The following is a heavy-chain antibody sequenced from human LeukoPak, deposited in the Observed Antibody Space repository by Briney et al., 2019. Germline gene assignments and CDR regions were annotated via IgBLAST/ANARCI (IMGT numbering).Heavy chain of an antibody. CDR2: ISAYNGNT. V-gene: IGHV1-18*01. Sequence: GASVRVSCKASGYTFTSYGISWVRQAPGQGLEWMGWISAYNGNTNYAQKLQGRVTMTTDTSTSTAYMELRSLRSDDTAVYYCARPYLDYYDSSGVLDGGAFDIWGQGTMVTVSS. CDR1: GYTFTSYG. J-gene: IGHJ3*02. CDR3: ARPYLDYYDSSGVLDGGAFDI. D-gene: IGHD3-22*01.